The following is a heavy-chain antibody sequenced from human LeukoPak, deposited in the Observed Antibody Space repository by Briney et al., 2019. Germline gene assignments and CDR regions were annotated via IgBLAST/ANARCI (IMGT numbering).Heavy chain of an antibody. J-gene: IGHJ5*02. CDR2: IYYSGST. D-gene: IGHD3-22*01. CDR1: GGSISSSSYY. V-gene: IGHV4-39*01. Sequence: SETLSLTCTDSGGSISSSSYYWGWIRQPPGKGLEWIGSIYYSGSTYYNPSLKSRVTISVDTSKNQFSLKLSSVTAADTAVYYCARHLVDYYDSSGYFNWFDPWGQGTLVTVSS. CDR3: ARHLVDYYDSSGYFNWFDP.